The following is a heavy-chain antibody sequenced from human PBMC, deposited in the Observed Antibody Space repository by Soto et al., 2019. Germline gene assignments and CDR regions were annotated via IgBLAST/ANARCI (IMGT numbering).Heavy chain of an antibody. V-gene: IGHV1-18*04. J-gene: IGHJ6*02. CDR1: GYTFTSYG. CDR3: ARDRMWNYDFWSGYSPYYYYGMDV. CDR2: ISAYNGNT. D-gene: IGHD3-3*01. Sequence: ASVKVSCKASGYTFTSYGISWVRQAPGQGLEWMGWISAYNGNTNYAQKLQGRVTMTTDTSTSTAYMELRSLRSDDTAVYYCARDRMWNYDFWSGYSPYYYYGMDVGGQGTTVTSP.